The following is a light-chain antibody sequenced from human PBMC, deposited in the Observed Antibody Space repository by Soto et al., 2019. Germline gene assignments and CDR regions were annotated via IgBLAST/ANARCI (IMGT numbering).Light chain of an antibody. Sequence: DIQLNQSPSSLSASVGDRVTITCRASQSISTSLNWYQQKPGKAPNLLIFTSSNLESGVPSRFSGSGSGTDFTLTISSLQPEDFATYFCQQGYSRPRTFGQGTKV. CDR3: QQGYSRPRT. CDR1: QSISTS. J-gene: IGKJ1*01. CDR2: TSS. V-gene: IGKV1-39*01.